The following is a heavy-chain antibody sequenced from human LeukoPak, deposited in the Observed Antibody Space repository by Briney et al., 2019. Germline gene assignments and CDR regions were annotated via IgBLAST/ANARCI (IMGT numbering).Heavy chain of an antibody. D-gene: IGHD2-21*01. J-gene: IGHJ4*01. CDR2: ISDTGGST. CDR3: AKLVWSSRKFDY. V-gene: IGHV3-23*01. Sequence: GGSLRLSCAASGFTFSSYAISWVRQAPGKGLEWVSTISDTGGSTHLANSVKGRFSISRDNSKNSLYLQMNSLRAEDTAVYYCAKLVWSSRKFDYWGHGTLVTVSS. CDR1: GFTFSSYA.